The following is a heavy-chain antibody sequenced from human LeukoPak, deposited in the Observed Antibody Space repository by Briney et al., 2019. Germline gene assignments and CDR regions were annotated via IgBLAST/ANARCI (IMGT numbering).Heavy chain of an antibody. J-gene: IGHJ4*02. CDR1: GYTFTSYY. CDR3: ARLGHYYDILTGYRY. D-gene: IGHD3-9*01. V-gene: IGHV1-46*03. CDR2: INPSGGST. Sequence: ASVKVSCKASGYTFTSYYMHWVRQAPGQGLEWMGIINPSGGSTSYAQKFQGRVTMTRDTSTSTVYMELSSLRPEDTAVYYCARLGHYYDILTGYRYWGQGTLVTVSS.